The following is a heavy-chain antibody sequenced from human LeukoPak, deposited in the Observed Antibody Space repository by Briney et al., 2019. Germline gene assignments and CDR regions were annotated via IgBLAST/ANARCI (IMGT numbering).Heavy chain of an antibody. Sequence: SETLSLTCTVSGGSISSSSYYWSWIRQPPGKGLEWIGSIYHSGSTYYNPSLKSRVTISVDTSKNQFSLKLSSVTAADTAVYYCARGAVAGTFDYWGQGTLVTVSS. V-gene: IGHV4-39*07. J-gene: IGHJ4*02. CDR1: GGSISSSSYY. CDR2: IYHSGST. D-gene: IGHD6-19*01. CDR3: ARGAVAGTFDY.